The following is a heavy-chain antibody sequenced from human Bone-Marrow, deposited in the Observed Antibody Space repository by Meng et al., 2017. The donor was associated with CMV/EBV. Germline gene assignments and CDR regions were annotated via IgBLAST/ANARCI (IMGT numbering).Heavy chain of an antibody. CDR2: INHSGST. J-gene: IGHJ5*02. D-gene: IGHD3-10*01. CDR3: ARRRSSGGWFAP. V-gene: IGHV4-34*01. CDR1: GGSFSGYY. Sequence: GSLRLSCAVYGGSFSGYYWSWIRQPPGKGLEWIGEINHSGSTNYNPSLKSRVTISVDTSKNQFSLKLSSVTAADTAVYYCARRRSSGGWFAPWGQGNLVNVSS.